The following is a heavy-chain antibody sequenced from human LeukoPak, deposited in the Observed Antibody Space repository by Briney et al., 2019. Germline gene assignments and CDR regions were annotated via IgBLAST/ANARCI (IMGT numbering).Heavy chain of an antibody. CDR3: ARGRNDNGGMFFDS. CDR2: ISYSGYT. CDR1: GGSIRSYY. J-gene: IGHJ4*02. Sequence: PSETLSLTCTVSGGSIRSYYWSWIRQAPGKGLEWIGFISYSGYTSYSPSLKSRVAISADTSKSQFSLRLRSMTAADTAIYYCARGRNDNGGMFFDSWAQGTLVTVSS. D-gene: IGHD4-23*01. V-gene: IGHV4-59*01.